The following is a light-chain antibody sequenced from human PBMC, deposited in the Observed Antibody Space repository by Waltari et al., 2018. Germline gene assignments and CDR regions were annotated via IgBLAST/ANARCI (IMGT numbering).Light chain of an antibody. J-gene: IGLJ3*02. CDR2: ATN. CDR3: GVWDDNVKAWL. Sequence: LTQSPSVSGTPGQRVTISCSGIMYNIGIHPVNCYQQFPGAAPKVVIYATNQRPSGVPERFFGSKSGNSASLTINGLRYEDESDFYCGVWDDNVKAWLFGGGTKVTVL. V-gene: IGLV1-44*01. CDR1: MYNIGIHP.